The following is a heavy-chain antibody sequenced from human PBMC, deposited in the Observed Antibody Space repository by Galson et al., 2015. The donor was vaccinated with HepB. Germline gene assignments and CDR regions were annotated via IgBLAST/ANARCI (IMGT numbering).Heavy chain of an antibody. CDR3: VSENKYGSGSYPFDY. D-gene: IGHD3-10*01. Sequence: SLRLSCAASGFAFSSYGLHWVRQAPGKGLEWVAFVSYDGNNKYYVDSVKGRFTVSRDNSKKTMYLQMDSLRAEDTAVYFCVSENKYGSGSYPFDYWGQGALVTVSS. J-gene: IGHJ4*02. CDR2: VSYDGNNK. CDR1: GFAFSSYG. V-gene: IGHV3-30-3*01.